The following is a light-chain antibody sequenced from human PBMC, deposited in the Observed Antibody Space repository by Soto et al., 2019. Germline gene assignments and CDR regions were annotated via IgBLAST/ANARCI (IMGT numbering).Light chain of an antibody. CDR2: KDN. V-gene: IGLV3-25*03. Sequence: SYELTQSPSVSVSPGQTARITCSGDALPKKYVYWYQLRPGQAPLLIVYKDNERPSGIPERFSGSSSGPTATLSISGVQAEDEAGYYCQSIDGTGSLYVFGGGTKVTVL. J-gene: IGLJ1*01. CDR1: ALPKKY. CDR3: QSIDGTGSLYV.